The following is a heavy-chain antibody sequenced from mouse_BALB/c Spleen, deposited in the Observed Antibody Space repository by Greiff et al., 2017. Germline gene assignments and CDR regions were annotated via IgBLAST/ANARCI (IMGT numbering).Heavy chain of an antibody. V-gene: IGHV5-6*01. J-gene: IGHJ2*01. CDR2: ISSGGSYT. D-gene: IGHD2-4*01. CDR1: GFTFSSYG. CDR3: ARQYDYDGLDY. Sequence: EVKLMESGGDLVKPGGSLKLSCAASGFTFSSYGMSWVRQTPDKRLEWVATISSGGSYTYYPDSVKGRFTISRDNAKNTLYLQMSSLKSEDTAMYYCARQYDYDGLDYWGQGTTLTVSS.